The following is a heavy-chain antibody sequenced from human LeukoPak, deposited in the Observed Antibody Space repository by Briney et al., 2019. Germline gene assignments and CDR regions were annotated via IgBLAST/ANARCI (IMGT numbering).Heavy chain of an antibody. V-gene: IGHV4-31*03. D-gene: IGHD2/OR15-2a*01. CDR2: IYYSGST. CDR3: ARDVRNYYMDV. CDR1: GGPISSGGYY. Sequence: PSQPLSLICTVSGGPISSGGYYWSWIRKHPGKGLEWIGYIYYSGSTYYNQSLKSRVTISVDTSKNQFSLKLSSVTAADTAVYYCARDVRNYYMDVWGKGTTVTVSS. J-gene: IGHJ6*03.